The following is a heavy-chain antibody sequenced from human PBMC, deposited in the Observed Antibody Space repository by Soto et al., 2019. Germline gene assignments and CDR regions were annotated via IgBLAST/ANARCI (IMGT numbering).Heavy chain of an antibody. CDR1: GGSISSYY. D-gene: IGHD3-10*01. Sequence: QVQLQESGPGLVKPSETLSLTCTVSGGSISSYYWSWIRQPPGKGLEWIGYIYYSGSTNYNPSLKSRVTISVDTSKNQFSLKLSSVTAADTAVYYCAAGRGSGSAYFDLWGRGTLVTVYS. V-gene: IGHV4-59*01. CDR3: AAGRGSGSAYFDL. J-gene: IGHJ2*01. CDR2: IYYSGST.